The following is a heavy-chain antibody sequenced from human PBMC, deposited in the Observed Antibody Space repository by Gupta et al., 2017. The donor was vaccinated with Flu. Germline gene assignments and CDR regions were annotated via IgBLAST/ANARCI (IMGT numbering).Heavy chain of an antibody. V-gene: IGHV1-46*01. D-gene: IGHD2-2*01. J-gene: IGHJ5*02. CDR2: INPSGGST. CDR3: ARDGAIKIREYHLLSGKTRFDP. CDR1: GYTFTHYY. Sequence: QVQRVQSGAAVKKPATSVIISCNVSGYTFTHYYQHWVRQAPGQGLEWMGAINPSGGSTQFAQRFRGRVTMTRDTSTSTVYMEVSSLRSEDTATYYWARDGAIKIREYHLLSGKTRFDPWGQGALVTVSS.